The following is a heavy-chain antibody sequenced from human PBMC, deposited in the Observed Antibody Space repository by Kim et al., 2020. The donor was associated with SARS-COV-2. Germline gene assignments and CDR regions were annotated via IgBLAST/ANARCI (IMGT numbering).Heavy chain of an antibody. CDR1: GFTFSSYA. CDR2: ISYDGSNK. CDR3: ARGLFGSYYYGMDV. V-gene: IGHV3-30-3*01. J-gene: IGHJ6*02. D-gene: IGHD3-3*01. Sequence: GGSLRLSCAASGFTFSSYAMHWVRQAPGKGLEWVAFISYDGSNKYYADSVKGRFTISRDNSKNTLYLQMNSLRAEDTAVYYCARGLFGSYYYGMDVWGQGTTVTVSS.